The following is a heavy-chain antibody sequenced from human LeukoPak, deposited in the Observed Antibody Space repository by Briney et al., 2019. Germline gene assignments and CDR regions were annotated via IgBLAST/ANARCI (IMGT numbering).Heavy chain of an antibody. V-gene: IGHV1-3*01. D-gene: IGHD1-26*01. Sequence: ASVKVSCKASGYTFISYAMHWVRQAPGQRLEWMGWINAGNGNTKYSQKFQGRVINTRDTSASTAYMELSSLRSEDTAVYYCARPSRSIVGATGAFDIWGQGTMVTVSS. CDR2: INAGNGNT. CDR1: GYTFISYA. J-gene: IGHJ3*02. CDR3: ARPSRSIVGATGAFDI.